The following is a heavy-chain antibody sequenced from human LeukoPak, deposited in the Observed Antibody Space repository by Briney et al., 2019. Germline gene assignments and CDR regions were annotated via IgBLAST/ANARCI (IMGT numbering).Heavy chain of an antibody. CDR1: GYTFTGYY. CDR3: ARVYLLGIRAFDI. Sequence: ASVKVSCKASGYTFTGYYMHWVRQAPGQGLEWMGWINPNSGGTNYAQKLQGRVTMTTDTSTSTAYMELRSLRSDDTAVYYCARVYLLGIRAFDIWGQGTMVTVSS. D-gene: IGHD7-27*01. J-gene: IGHJ3*02. CDR2: INPNSGGT. V-gene: IGHV1-2*02.